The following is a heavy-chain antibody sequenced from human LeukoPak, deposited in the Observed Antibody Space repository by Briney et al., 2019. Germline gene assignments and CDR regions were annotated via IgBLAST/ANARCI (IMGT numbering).Heavy chain of an antibody. CDR3: ARARYYDSSGYQKGAFDI. D-gene: IGHD3-22*01. V-gene: IGHV4-34*01. J-gene: IGHJ3*02. CDR1: GGSFSGYY. CDR2: INHSGST. Sequence: SETLSLTCAVYGGSFSGYYWSWIRQPPGKGLEWIGEINHSGSTNYNPPLKSRVTISVDTSKNQFSLKLSSVTAADTAVYYCARARYYDSSGYQKGAFDIWGQGTMVTVSS.